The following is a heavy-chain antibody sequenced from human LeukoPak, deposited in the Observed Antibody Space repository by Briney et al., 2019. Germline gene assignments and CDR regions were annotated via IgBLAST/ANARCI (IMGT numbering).Heavy chain of an antibody. CDR1: GGTFSSYA. D-gene: IGHD3-22*01. V-gene: IGHV1-69*01. Sequence: GASVKVSSKASGGTFSSYAISWERQAPGQGLEWMGGIIPIFGTANYAQKFQGRVTITADESTSTAYMELSSLRSEDTAVYYCARDYYDSSGYSPGRYFDLWGRGTLVTVSS. CDR2: IIPIFGTA. J-gene: IGHJ2*01. CDR3: ARDYYDSSGYSPGRYFDL.